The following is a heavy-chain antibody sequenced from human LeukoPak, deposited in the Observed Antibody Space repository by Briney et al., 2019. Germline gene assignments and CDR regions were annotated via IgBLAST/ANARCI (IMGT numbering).Heavy chain of an antibody. CDR3: AREIVGGFNPGAY. Sequence: WETLSLTCTVSGGSVRSGSYYWSWIRQPPGKGLEWIGYIYYSGSTNYNPSLKSRVTISIDRSKNQIALELSSVTAADTAVYYCAREIVGGFNPGAYWGQGTLVSVSS. CDR2: IYYSGST. D-gene: IGHD1-14*01. V-gene: IGHV4-61*01. J-gene: IGHJ4*02. CDR1: GGSVRSGSYY.